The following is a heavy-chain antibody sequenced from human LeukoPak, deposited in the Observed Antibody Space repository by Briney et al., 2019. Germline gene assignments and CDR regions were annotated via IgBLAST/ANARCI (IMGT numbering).Heavy chain of an antibody. CDR1: GFTFSSYA. D-gene: IGHD3-22*01. CDR3: ARAVYYYDSSGYYYPFDY. V-gene: IGHV3-23*01. J-gene: IGHJ4*02. CDR2: ISGSGGST. Sequence: PGGSLRLSCAASGFTFSSYAMSWVRQAPGKGLEWVSAISGSGGSTYYADSVKGRFTISRDNSKNTLYLQMNSLRAEDTAVYYCARAVYYYDSSGYYYPFDYWGQGTLVTVSS.